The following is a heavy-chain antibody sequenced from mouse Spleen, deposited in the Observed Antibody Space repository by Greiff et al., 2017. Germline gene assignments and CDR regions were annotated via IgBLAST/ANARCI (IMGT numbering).Heavy chain of an antibody. J-gene: IGHJ4*01. CDR1: GFTFSDYY. CDR2: INYDGSST. CDR3: ARDGGHYAMDY. Sequence: EVKLVESEGGLVQPGSSMKLSCTASGFTFSDYYMAWVRQVPEKGLEWVANINYDGSSTYYLDSLKSRFIISRDNAKNILYLQMSSLKSEDTATYYCARDGGHYAMDYWGQGTSVTVSS. V-gene: IGHV5-16*01.